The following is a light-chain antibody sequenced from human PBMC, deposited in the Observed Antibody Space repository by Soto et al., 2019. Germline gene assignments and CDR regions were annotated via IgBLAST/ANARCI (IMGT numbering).Light chain of an antibody. CDR1: SSDIGAHDY. J-gene: IGLJ2*01. V-gene: IGLV2-14*01. CDR2: EVT. Sequence: QSALTQPASVSGSPGQSITISCTGTSSDIGAHDYVSWYRQHPGKAPKLLIYEVTDRPSGVSPRFSGSNSANTASLTISGLQVEDEADYYCSSHTSSASVVFGGGTKLTVL. CDR3: SSHTSSASVV.